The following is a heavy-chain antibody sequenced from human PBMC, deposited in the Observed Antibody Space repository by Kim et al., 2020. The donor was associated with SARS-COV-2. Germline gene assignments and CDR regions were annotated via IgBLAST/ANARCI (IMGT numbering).Heavy chain of an antibody. J-gene: IGHJ4*02. CDR3: ASWGGSYSPYFDY. Sequence: FAGSVKGRFSIARDNAKNTRYLQMNSLRDDDTAVYYCASWGGSYSPYFDYWGQGTLVTVSS. V-gene: IGHV3-48*02. D-gene: IGHD1-26*01.